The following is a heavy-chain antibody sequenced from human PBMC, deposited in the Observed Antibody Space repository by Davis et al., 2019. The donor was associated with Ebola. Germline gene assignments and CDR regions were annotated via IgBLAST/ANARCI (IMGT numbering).Heavy chain of an antibody. V-gene: IGHV3-23*01. CDR2: ITYNGHNT. CDR3: AKDVRSEAAAFDY. D-gene: IGHD2-2*01. J-gene: IGHJ4*02. Sequence: PGGSLRLSCAASGFTFSNYAMTWVRQAPGKGLEYVSGITYNGHNTYYADAVKGRFTIARDNSKNTLYLQMNSLSPDDTAVYYCAKDVRSEAAAFDYWGQGVLVTVSS. CDR1: GFTFSNYA.